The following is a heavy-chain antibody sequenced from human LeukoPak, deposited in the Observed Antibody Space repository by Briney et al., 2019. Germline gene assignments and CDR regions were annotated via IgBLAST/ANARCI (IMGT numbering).Heavy chain of an antibody. CDR3: ARSDYHDSSPRGGAFDI. J-gene: IGHJ3*02. D-gene: IGHD3-22*01. CDR2: IKQDGSEK. CDR1: GFTFSSYW. V-gene: IGHV3-7*03. Sequence: GGSLRLSCAASGFTFSSYWMSWVRQAPGKGLEWVANIKQDGSEKYYVDSVKGRFTISRDNAKNSLYLQMNSLRAEDTALYYCARSDYHDSSPRGGAFDIWGQGTMITVSS.